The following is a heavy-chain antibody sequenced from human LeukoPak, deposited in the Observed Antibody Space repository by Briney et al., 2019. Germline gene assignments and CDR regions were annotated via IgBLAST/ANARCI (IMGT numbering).Heavy chain of an antibody. J-gene: IGHJ4*02. D-gene: IGHD7-27*01. CDR3: AKDGGLWVSAHWGDS. CDR2: ITTSDGNT. CDR1: GFTFSSYT. Sequence: HPGGSLRLSCAASGFTFSSYTMSWVRQAPGKGLEWVSTITTSDGNTYYADSLKGRFTVSRDNPKNTLFLQMHSERAEDTAVYYCAKDGGLWVSAHWGDSWGRGPLVTVSS. V-gene: IGHV3-23*01.